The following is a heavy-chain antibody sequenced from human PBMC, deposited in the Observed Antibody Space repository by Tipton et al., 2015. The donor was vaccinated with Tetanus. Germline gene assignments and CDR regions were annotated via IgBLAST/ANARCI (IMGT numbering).Heavy chain of an antibody. V-gene: IGHV5-51*01. J-gene: IGHJ4*02. CDR1: GYTFTRYW. CDR3: ARHTSGSYHAPFAY. D-gene: IGHD1-26*01. Sequence: QLVQSGAEVKEPGESLKISCKGSGYTFTRYWIGWVRQMTGKGLEWMGIIHPGDSDTRYSPSFPGQVTISADKSISTAYLQWSSLKAADSAMYYCARHTSGSYHAPFAYCGQGTRATVSS. CDR2: IHPGDSDT.